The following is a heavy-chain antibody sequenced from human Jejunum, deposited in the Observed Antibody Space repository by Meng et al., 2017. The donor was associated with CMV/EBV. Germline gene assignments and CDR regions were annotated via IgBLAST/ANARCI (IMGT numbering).Heavy chain of an antibody. Sequence: ESPFTDYYIHWVRQAPGQGLEWMGWINPNTGGTNYAQKFQGRVTMTRDTSTNTAYMELTRLRSDDTALYYCAKDGGSYLDYYFDYWGQGTLVTVSS. J-gene: IGHJ4*02. V-gene: IGHV1-2*02. CDR2: INPNTGGT. CDR1: ESPFTDYY. D-gene: IGHD1-26*01. CDR3: AKDGGSYLDYYFDY.